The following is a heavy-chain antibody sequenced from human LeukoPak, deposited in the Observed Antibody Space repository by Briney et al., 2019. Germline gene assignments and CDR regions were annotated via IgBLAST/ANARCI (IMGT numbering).Heavy chain of an antibody. CDR1: GGSISSYY. CDR2: IYYSGST. Sequence: PSETLSLTCTVSGGSISSYYWSWIRQPPGEGLEWIGYIYYSGSTNYNPSLKSRVTISVDTSKNQFSLKLSSVTAADTAVYYCARGLWFGELDAFDIWGQGTMVTVSS. D-gene: IGHD3-10*01. V-gene: IGHV4-59*01. J-gene: IGHJ3*02. CDR3: ARGLWFGELDAFDI.